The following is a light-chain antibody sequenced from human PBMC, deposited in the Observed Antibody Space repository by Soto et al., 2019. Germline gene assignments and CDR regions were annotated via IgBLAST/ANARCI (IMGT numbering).Light chain of an antibody. J-gene: IGKJ2*01. CDR1: RSLIYTDGNTY. CDR3: MQGTHWPYT. Sequence: DVVMTQSPLSLPVTLGQPASISCRASRSLIYTDGNTYLNWFHQRPGQSPRRLFAKVSNRDSGVPDRLSGSGSGAHFTLKISRVEAEDVGLYYCMQGTHWPYTFGQGTKLEIK. CDR2: KVS. V-gene: IGKV2-30*01.